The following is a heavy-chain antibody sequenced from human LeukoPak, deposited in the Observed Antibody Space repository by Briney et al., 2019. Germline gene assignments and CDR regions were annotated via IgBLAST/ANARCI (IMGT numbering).Heavy chain of an antibody. Sequence: PSETLSLTCAVYGGSFSGYYWSWIRQPPGKGLEWIGEINHSGSTNYNPSLKSRVTISVDTSKNQFSLKLSSVTAADTAVYYCARPSVVVVAATVPSLKRYWYVDLWGRVTLVTVSS. J-gene: IGHJ2*01. V-gene: IGHV4-34*01. CDR1: GGSFSGYY. D-gene: IGHD2-15*01. CDR2: INHSGST. CDR3: ARPSVVVVAATVPSLKRYWYVDL.